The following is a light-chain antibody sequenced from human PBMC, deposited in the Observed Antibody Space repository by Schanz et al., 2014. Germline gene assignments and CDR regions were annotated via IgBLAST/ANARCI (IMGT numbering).Light chain of an antibody. CDR2: EVS. V-gene: IGLV2-8*01. CDR3: SSYAGGNNPVL. CDR1: SSDVGGYNF. J-gene: IGLJ2*01. Sequence: QSVLTQPPSASGSPGQSVTISCTGTSSDVGGYNFVSWYQQHPGKVPKLLIFEVSQRPSGVPDRFSGSKSGITASLTVSGLHADDDADYYCSSYAGGNNPVLFGGGTKLTVL.